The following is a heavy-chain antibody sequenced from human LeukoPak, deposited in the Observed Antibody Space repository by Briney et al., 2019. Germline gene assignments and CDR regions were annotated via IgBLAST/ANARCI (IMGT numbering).Heavy chain of an antibody. CDR3: AREFDYYDSSGYFDY. CDR1: GVSISSSNSY. D-gene: IGHD3-22*01. V-gene: IGHV4-39*02. J-gene: IGHJ4*02. CDR2: IYYSGNT. Sequence: PSETLSLTCTVSGVSISSSNSYWGWIRQPPGKGLEWIGSIYYSGNTYYNASLKSQVSISIDTSKNQFSLKLSSVTAADTAVYYCAREFDYYDSSGYFDYWGQGTLVTVSS.